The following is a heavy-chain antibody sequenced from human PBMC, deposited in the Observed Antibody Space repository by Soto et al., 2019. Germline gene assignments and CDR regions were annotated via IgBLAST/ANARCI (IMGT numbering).Heavy chain of an antibody. CDR2: IIPIFGTA. D-gene: IGHD2-2*02. V-gene: IGHV1-69*13. CDR1: GGTFSSYA. Sequence: ASVKVSCKASGGTFSSYAISCVRQAPGQGLEWMGGIIPIFGTANYAQKFQGRVTITADESTSTAYMELSSLRSEDTAVYYCARDCSSTSCYMGPRHTGWFDPWGQGTLVTVSS. CDR3: ARDCSSTSCYMGPRHTGWFDP. J-gene: IGHJ5*02.